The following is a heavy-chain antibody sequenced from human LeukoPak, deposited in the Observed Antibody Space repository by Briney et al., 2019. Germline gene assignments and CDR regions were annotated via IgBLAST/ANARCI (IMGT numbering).Heavy chain of an antibody. CDR1: GGSISSYY. D-gene: IGHD4-17*01. V-gene: IGHV4-59*12. CDR2: IYHSGST. CDR3: ARGGGYGDYVEAFDI. J-gene: IGHJ3*02. Sequence: SETLSLTCTVSGGSISSYYWSWIRQPPGKGLEWIGYIYHSGSTYYNPSLKSRVTISVDRSKNQFSLKLSSVTAADTAVYYCARGGGYGDYVEAFDIWGQGTMVTVSS.